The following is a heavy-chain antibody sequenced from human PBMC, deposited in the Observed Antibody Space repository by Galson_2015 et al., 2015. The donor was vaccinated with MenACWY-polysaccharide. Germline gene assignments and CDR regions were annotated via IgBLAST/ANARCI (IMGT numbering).Heavy chain of an antibody. CDR2: IYYNGIT. V-gene: IGHV4-59*01. D-gene: IGHD3-10*01. Sequence: IGNIYYNGITNYNPSLKSRVTIFVDTSKNQFSLKLSFVTAADTAVYYCARSPEFWFDPWGQGILVTVSS. CDR3: ARSPEFWFDP. J-gene: IGHJ5*02.